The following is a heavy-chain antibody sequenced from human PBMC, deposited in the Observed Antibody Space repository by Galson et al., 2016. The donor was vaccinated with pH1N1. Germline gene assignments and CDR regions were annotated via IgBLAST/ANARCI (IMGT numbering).Heavy chain of an antibody. CDR2: FNAVNGNT. CDR3: ARGPQIVVVEAATPGWFDS. J-gene: IGHJ5*01. CDR1: GYTFTSYV. V-gene: IGHV1-3*01. Sequence: KVSCKASGYTFTSYVIHWVRQAPGQRLEWMGWFNAVNGNTKYSQKFQDRVTITTDTSASTAYMELSSLGSEDTALYYCARGPQIVVVEAATPGWFDSWGQGTQVTVSS. D-gene: IGHD2-15*01.